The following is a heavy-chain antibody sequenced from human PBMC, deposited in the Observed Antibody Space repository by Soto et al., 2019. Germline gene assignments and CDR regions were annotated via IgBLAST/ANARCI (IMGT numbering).Heavy chain of an antibody. V-gene: IGHV1-18*04. D-gene: IGHD3-3*01. CDR1: GYSFTCYG. J-gene: IGHJ4*02. Sequence: AAVKVTCQESGYSFTCYGISRVRHALGQGLELMGWISTYNGNTNYVESLRGRVTMTTDTSTTTAYMEVRSLRSDDTAVHYCERVMTTFGVISKGPDHWGQETMVTVPS. CDR2: ISTYNGNT. CDR3: ERVMTTFGVISKGPDH.